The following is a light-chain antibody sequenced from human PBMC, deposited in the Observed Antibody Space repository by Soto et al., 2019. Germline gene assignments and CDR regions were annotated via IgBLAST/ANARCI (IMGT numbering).Light chain of an antibody. CDR1: QTVHSSF. Sequence: EVVLTQSPGTLSLSPGDRATVSCRASQTVHSSFFAWYQQKGGQAPRLLIYGTSNRAAGIPDRFSGHGSGTYFTLPIDGLEPEDFAMYFCQQHGGSPPYTFGRGTRVEI. J-gene: IGKJ2*01. V-gene: IGKV3-20*01. CDR2: GTS. CDR3: QQHGGSPPYT.